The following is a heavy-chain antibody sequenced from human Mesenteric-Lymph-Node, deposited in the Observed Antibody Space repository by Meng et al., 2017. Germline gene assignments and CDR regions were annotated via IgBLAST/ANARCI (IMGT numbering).Heavy chain of an antibody. Sequence: GESLKISCAASGFTFSDYYMSWIRQAPGKGLEWVSSISNSGSYMYYADSVKDRFTISRDNAKNSLYLQMNSLRAEDTAVYYCARDRNYYGSEFDYWGQGTLVTVSS. CDR3: ARDRNYYGSEFDY. V-gene: IGHV3-11*04. D-gene: IGHD3-10*01. J-gene: IGHJ4*02. CDR1: GFTFSDYY. CDR2: ISNSGSYM.